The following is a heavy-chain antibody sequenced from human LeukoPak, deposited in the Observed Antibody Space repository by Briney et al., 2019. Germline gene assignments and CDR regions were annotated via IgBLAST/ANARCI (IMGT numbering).Heavy chain of an antibody. J-gene: IGHJ4*02. D-gene: IGHD2-2*01. CDR1: GYTFTSYG. CDR2: ISAYNGNT. CDR3: ARDLSVVVPAASHY. Sequence: ASVKVSCKASGYTFTSYGISWVRQAPGQGLEWMGWISAYNGNTNYAQKLQGRVTMTTDTSTSTAYMELGSLRSDDTAVYYCARDLSVVVPAASHYWGQGTLVTVSS. V-gene: IGHV1-18*01.